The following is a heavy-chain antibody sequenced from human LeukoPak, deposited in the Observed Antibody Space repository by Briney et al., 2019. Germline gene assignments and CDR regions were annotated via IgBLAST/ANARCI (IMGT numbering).Heavy chain of an antibody. CDR1: GDSISSGGYY. V-gene: IGHV4-31*03. D-gene: IGHD3-16*01. J-gene: IGHJ4*02. CDR3: ARVLSSGGEDWGRFDY. CDR2: IYFSGGT. Sequence: SQTLSLTCTVSGDSISSGGYYWSWIRQHPGKGLEWIGYIYFSGGTYYSPSLKSRVTISVDTSKNQFSLKLSSVTAADTAVYYSARVLSSGGEDWGRFDYWGQGTLVTVSS.